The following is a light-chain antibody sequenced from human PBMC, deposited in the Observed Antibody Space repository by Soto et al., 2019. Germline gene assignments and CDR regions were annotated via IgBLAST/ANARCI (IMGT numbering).Light chain of an antibody. J-gene: IGLJ3*02. CDR3: SSYTLRNTLVM. V-gene: IGLV2-14*01. Sequence: QSALTQPASVSGSPGQSITISCTGTSSDVGGYNFVSWYQQHPGKAPRLMIYEVSSRPSGVSYRFSGSKSGNTASLTISGLQAEDEADYYCSSYTLRNTLVMFGGGTKLTVL. CDR2: EVS. CDR1: SSDVGGYNF.